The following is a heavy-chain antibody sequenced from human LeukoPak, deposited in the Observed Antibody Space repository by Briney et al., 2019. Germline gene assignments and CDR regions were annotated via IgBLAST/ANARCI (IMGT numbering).Heavy chain of an antibody. J-gene: IGHJ5*01. V-gene: IGHV3-23*01. CDR3: AKEGDRGNSLNWFDS. CDR1: GFTFSSSA. CDR2: ITGSGSET. Sequence: GGSLRLSCAASGFTFSSSAMRWVRQAPGKGLEWVSSITGSGSETFYADSVKGRFTISRDNSKNTLYLQMNSLRAEDTAIYYCAKEGDRGNSLNWFDSWGQGTLVTVSS. D-gene: IGHD4-23*01.